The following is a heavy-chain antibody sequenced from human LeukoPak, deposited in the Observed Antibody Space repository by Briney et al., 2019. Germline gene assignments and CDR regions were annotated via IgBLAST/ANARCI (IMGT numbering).Heavy chain of an antibody. CDR3: LKSEDYRFDP. Sequence: SDTLFLTGTATGGTISSYHWSWIQPPPRKALEWIGYIHYSGSTKYNPSLKSRVTISVDTSKNQFSLKLNSVTAADTAVYYCLKSEDYRFDPWGRGTLVTVSS. J-gene: IGHJ5*02. CDR1: GGTISSYH. CDR2: IHYSGST. D-gene: IGHD4-11*01. V-gene: IGHV4-59*12.